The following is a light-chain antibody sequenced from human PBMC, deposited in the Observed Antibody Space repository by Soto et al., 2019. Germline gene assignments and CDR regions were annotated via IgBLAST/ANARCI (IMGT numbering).Light chain of an antibody. V-gene: IGLV2-14*01. Sequence: QSVLTQPASVSGSPGQSITISCTGTSSDVGGYNYVSWYQQHPGKAPKLLIYGVNNRPSGVSNRFSGSKSGNTASLTISGLQAEDEADYCCSSYTRSSTVIFGGGTKLTVL. CDR1: SSDVGGYNY. CDR2: GVN. J-gene: IGLJ2*01. CDR3: SSYTRSSTVI.